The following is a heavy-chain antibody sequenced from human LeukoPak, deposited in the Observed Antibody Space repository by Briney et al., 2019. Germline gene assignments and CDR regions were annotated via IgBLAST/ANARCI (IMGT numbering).Heavy chain of an antibody. J-gene: IGHJ4*02. Sequence: GGSLRLSCAASGFTFSSYGMHWVRQAPGKGLEWVAFIRYDGSNKYYADSVKGRFTISRDNSKNTLYLQMNRLRAEDTAVYHCAREDLGSSRGMVGSWYYFDYWGQGTLVTVSS. CDR1: GFTFSSYG. D-gene: IGHD3-10*01. V-gene: IGHV3-30*02. CDR2: IRYDGSNK. CDR3: AREDLGSSRGMVGSWYYFDY.